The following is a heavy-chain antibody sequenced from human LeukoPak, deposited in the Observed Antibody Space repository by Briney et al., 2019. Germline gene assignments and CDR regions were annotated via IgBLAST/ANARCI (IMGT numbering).Heavy chain of an antibody. D-gene: IGHD2-2*01. Sequence: SVKDSCKASGGTFSSYAISWVRQAPGQGLEWMGGIIPIFGTANYAQKFQGRVTITADESTSTAYMELSSLRSEDTAVYYCARVGYCSSTSCYSYFDYWGQGTLVTVSS. V-gene: IGHV1-69*01. J-gene: IGHJ4*02. CDR2: IIPIFGTA. CDR3: ARVGYCSSTSCYSYFDY. CDR1: GGTFSSYA.